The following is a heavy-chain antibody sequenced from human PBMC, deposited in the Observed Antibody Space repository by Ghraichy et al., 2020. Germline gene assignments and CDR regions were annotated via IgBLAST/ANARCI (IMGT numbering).Heavy chain of an antibody. J-gene: IGHJ6*02. CDR3: AGVGQRWLQFEDDKYYGMDG. V-gene: IGHV3-48*01. CDR2: ISSRSTTI. Sequence: LSLTCAVSGFDFSRHDMSWVRQAPGKGLEWVSYISSRSTTIFYADSVKGRFTISRDNAKNSLDLQMNSLRAEDTAVYYCAGVGQRWLQFEDDKYYGMDGWGQGTTVTVSS. CDR1: GFDFSRHD. D-gene: IGHD5-24*01.